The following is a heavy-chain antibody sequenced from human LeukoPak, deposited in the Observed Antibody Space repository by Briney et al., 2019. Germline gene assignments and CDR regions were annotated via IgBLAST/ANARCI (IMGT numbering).Heavy chain of an antibody. Sequence: GGSLRLSCVASGFTFSSHGMNWVRQAPGKGLEWVSGLSPSGDTPYYADSVKGRFTISRDNSKNTVYLQMNSLGAEDTAVYFCAKDSAWIQFDDWGQGTLVTVSS. V-gene: IGHV3-23*01. D-gene: IGHD5-18*01. CDR3: AKDSAWIQFDD. J-gene: IGHJ4*02. CDR2: LSPSGDTP. CDR1: GFTFSSHG.